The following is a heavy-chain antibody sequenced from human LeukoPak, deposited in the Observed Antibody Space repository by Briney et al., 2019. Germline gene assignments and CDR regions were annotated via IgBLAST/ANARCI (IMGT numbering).Heavy chain of an antibody. CDR3: AKVRSGWYDY. Sequence: GGSLRLSCAASGFTFSSYAMSWVRRAPGKGLEWVSTISGSGYNTYYADSVKGRFTISRDNSKNTLYLQMNSLRAEDTAVYYCAKVRSGWYDYWGQGTLVTVSS. CDR1: GFTFSSYA. J-gene: IGHJ4*02. V-gene: IGHV3-23*01. D-gene: IGHD6-19*01. CDR2: ISGSGYNT.